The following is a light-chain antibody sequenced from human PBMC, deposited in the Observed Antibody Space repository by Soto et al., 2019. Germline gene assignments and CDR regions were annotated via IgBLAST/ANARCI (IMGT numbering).Light chain of an antibody. Sequence: QSALPQPASVSGSPGQSITISCTGTSSDVGGYDYVSWYQQHPGKAPKLLIYEVSDRPSGVSTRFSGSKSGSTASLTISGLQTEDEADYYCTSYTTIGTLDLFGTGTKVTVL. CDR2: EVS. CDR3: TSYTTIGTLDL. J-gene: IGLJ1*01. V-gene: IGLV2-14*01. CDR1: SSDVGGYDY.